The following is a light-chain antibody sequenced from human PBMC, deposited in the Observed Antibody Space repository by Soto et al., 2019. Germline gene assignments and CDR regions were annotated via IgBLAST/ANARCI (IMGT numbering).Light chain of an antibody. CDR1: QSVRSN. Sequence: EVVMTQSPGTLSVSLWERATLSFRASQSVRSNLAWYQQKPGQAPRLLIYSASSRATGIPDRFSGSGSGADYTLTISRLEPEDSAMYYCQQYGYSFWTFGQGTKVDI. J-gene: IGKJ1*01. CDR3: QQYGYSFWT. V-gene: IGKV3-20*01. CDR2: SAS.